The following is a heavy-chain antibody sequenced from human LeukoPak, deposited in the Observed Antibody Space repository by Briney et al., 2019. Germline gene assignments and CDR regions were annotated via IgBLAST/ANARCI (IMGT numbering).Heavy chain of an antibody. CDR2: ISGSGGST. Sequence: GGSLRLSCTASGFAFSSYAMSWVRQAPGKGLESISVISGSGGSTYYADSVKGRFTISRDNSKNTLYLQMNSLRDEDTAVYYCAKGRGQQLVIDSWGQGTLVTVSS. J-gene: IGHJ4*02. D-gene: IGHD6-13*01. CDR1: GFAFSSYA. V-gene: IGHV3-23*01. CDR3: AKGRGQQLVIDS.